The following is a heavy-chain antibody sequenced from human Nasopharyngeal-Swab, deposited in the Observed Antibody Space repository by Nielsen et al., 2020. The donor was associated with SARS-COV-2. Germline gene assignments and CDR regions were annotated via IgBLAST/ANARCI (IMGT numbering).Heavy chain of an antibody. CDR2: IYTSGST. V-gene: IGHV4-61*02. CDR3: ARDYGLRYFDWLRGGFDP. CDR1: GGSISSGSYY. D-gene: IGHD3-9*01. J-gene: IGHJ5*02. Sequence: SETLSLTCTVSGGSISSGSYYWSWIRQPAGKGLEWIGRIYTSGSTNYNPSLKSRVTISVDTSKNQFSLKLSSVTAADTAAYYCARDYGLRYFDWLRGGFDPWGQGTLVTVSS.